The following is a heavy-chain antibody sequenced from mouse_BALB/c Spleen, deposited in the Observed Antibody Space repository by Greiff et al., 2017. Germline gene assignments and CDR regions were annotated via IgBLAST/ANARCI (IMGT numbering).Heavy chain of an antibody. CDR3: ARPDWDGYFDV. CDR1: GFDFSRYW. Sequence: EASGFDFSRYWMSWVRQAPGKGLEWIGEINPDSSTINYTPSLKDKFIISRDNAKNTLYLQMSKVRSEDTALYYCARPDWDGYFDVWGAGTTVTVSS. CDR2: INPDSSTI. J-gene: IGHJ1*01. D-gene: IGHD4-1*01. V-gene: IGHV4-1*02.